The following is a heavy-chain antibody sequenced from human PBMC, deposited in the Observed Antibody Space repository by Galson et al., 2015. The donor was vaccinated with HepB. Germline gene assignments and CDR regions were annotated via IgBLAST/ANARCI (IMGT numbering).Heavy chain of an antibody. CDR3: ARVADSHYGDHTHFDH. CDR2: ISSSTIYT. CDR1: GFTFSDYY. D-gene: IGHD4-17*01. Sequence: SLRLSCAASGFTFSDYYMRWIRQAPGKGLEWLAYISSSTIYTNYADPVKGRFTISRDNVKNSMSLQMNSLRAEDTAVYYCARVADSHYGDHTHFDHWGQGALVTVSS. J-gene: IGHJ4*02. V-gene: IGHV3-11*06.